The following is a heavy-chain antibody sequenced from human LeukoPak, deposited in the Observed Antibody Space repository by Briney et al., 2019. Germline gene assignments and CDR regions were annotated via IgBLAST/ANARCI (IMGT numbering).Heavy chain of an antibody. CDR2: FSWNSGSI. V-gene: IGHV3-9*01. J-gene: IGHJ4*02. CDR3: AKDNYGGNSYYFDY. D-gene: IGHD4-23*01. CDR1: GFTFDDYA. Sequence: GRSLRLSCAASGFTFDDYAMHWVRQAPGKGLEWVSGFSWNSGSIGYADSVKGRFTISRDNAKNSLYLQMNSLRAEDTALYYCAKDNYGGNSYYFDYWGQGTLVTVSS.